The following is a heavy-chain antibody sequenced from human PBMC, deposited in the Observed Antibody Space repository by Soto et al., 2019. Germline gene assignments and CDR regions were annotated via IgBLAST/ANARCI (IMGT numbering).Heavy chain of an antibody. J-gene: IGHJ4*02. V-gene: IGHV1-2*02. Sequence: ASVKVSCKASGYTFTGYYMHWVRQAPGQGLEWMGWINPNSGGTNYARKFQGRVTMTRDMSISTAYMELSRLRSDDTAVYYCARDRYYSGSYGSWGQGTLVTVSS. CDR1: GYTFTGYY. CDR2: INPNSGGT. D-gene: IGHD1-26*01. CDR3: ARDRYYSGSYGS.